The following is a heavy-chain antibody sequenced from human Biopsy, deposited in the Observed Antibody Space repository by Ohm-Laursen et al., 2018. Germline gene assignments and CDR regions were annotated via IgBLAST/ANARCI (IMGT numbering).Heavy chain of an antibody. V-gene: IGHV1-8*01. CDR3: ARDFNYDGGGSFNFDY. J-gene: IGHJ4*02. CDR2: MNPNSGNT. CDR1: GYTFTNYN. Sequence: ASVKVSCKSSGYTFTNYNVNWVRQATGQGLEWMGWMNPNSGNTGYAQKFQGRVAMTRNTSISTAYMELSSLTSVDTAVYYCARDFNYDGGGSFNFDYWGQGTLVTVSS. D-gene: IGHD3-22*01.